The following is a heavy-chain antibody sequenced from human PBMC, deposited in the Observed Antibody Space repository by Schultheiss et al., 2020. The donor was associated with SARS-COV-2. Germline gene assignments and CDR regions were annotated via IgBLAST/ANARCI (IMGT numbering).Heavy chain of an antibody. CDR3: ARDFYYYDSSGYLDY. V-gene: IGHV3-20*04. D-gene: IGHD3-22*01. CDR2: INEDGGTT. Sequence: GGSLRLSCAASGFTFADYGMSWVRQAPGKGLEWVSRINEDGGTTTYVDSVKGQFTISRDNAKNTLYLQMNNLRPEDTAVYYCARDFYYYDSSGYLDYWGQGTLVTVSS. J-gene: IGHJ4*02. CDR1: GFTFADYG.